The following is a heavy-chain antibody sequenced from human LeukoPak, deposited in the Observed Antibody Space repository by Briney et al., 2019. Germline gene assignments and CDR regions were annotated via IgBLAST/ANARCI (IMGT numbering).Heavy chain of an antibody. CDR3: ATYRQVLLPFES. CDR2: IFPSGGEI. CDR1: GFSLSSYA. J-gene: IGHJ4*02. D-gene: IGHD2-8*02. V-gene: IGHV3-23*01. Sequence: GGSLRLSCTVSGFSLSSYALSWVRRAPGKGLEWVSSIFPSGGEIHYADSVRGRFTISRDNSKSTLSLQMNSLRAEDTAIYYCATYRQVLLPFESWGQGTLVTVSS.